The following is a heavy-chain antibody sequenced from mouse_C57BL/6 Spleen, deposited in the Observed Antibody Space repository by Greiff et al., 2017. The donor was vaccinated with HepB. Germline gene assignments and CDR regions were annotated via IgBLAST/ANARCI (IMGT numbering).Heavy chain of an antibody. CDR3: AREIFPLYGSKSAY. CDR1: GYAFSSYW. V-gene: IGHV1-80*01. CDR2: IYPGDGDT. J-gene: IGHJ3*01. Sequence: QVHVKQSGAELVKPGASVKISCKASGYAFSSYWMNWVKQRPGKGLEWIGQIYPGDGDTNYNGKFKGKATLTADKSSSTAYMQLSSLTSEDSAVYFCAREIFPLYGSKSAYWGQGTLVTVSA. D-gene: IGHD1-1*01.